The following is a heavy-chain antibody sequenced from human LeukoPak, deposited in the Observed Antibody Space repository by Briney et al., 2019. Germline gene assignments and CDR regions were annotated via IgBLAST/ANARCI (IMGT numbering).Heavy chain of an antibody. Sequence: ASVKVSCKASGYTFTSYYMHWVRQAPGQGLEWMGIINPSGGSTSYAQKFQGRVTMTRDTSTSTVYMELSSLRSEDTAVYYCARGGTGKFSPQQRGTVRNWGQGTLVTVSS. D-gene: IGHD4-11*01. CDR1: GYTFTSYY. CDR3: ARGGTGKFSPQQRGTVRN. V-gene: IGHV1-46*01. CDR2: INPSGGST. J-gene: IGHJ4*02.